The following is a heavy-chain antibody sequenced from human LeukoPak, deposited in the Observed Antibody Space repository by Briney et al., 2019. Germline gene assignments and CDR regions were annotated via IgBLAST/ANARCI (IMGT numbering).Heavy chain of an antibody. J-gene: IGHJ4*02. Sequence: SETLSLTCTVSGGSISSYYWSWIRQPPEKGLEWIGYIYYSGSTNYNPSLKSRVTISVDTSKNQFSLKLSSVTAADTAVYYCARGYSSGSPMGYWGQGTLVTVSS. CDR1: GGSISSYY. V-gene: IGHV4-59*01. CDR2: IYYSGST. CDR3: ARGYSSGSPMGY. D-gene: IGHD6-19*01.